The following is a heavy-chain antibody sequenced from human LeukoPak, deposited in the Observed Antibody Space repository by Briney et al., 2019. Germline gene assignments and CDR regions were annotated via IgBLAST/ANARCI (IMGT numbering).Heavy chain of an antibody. CDR3: ARGRPYDSSGYYLADY. V-gene: IGHV1-8*01. J-gene: IGHJ4*02. CDR1: GYTFTSYD. CDR2: MNPNSGNT. Sequence: ASVNVSCTASGYTFTSYDINWVRQATGQGREWMGWMNPNSGNTGYAQKFQGRVTMTRNTSISTAYMELSSLRSEDTAVYYCARGRPYDSSGYYLADYWGQGTLVTVSS. D-gene: IGHD3-22*01.